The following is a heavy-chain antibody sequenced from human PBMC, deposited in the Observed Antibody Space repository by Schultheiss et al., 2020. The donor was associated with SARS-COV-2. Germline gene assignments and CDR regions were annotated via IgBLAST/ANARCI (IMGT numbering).Heavy chain of an antibody. CDR3: ARSGGTTGEVVF. J-gene: IGHJ4*02. V-gene: IGHV3-48*01. CDR2: ISSSRRSI. D-gene: IGHD1-7*01. CDR1: GFTFSSYS. Sequence: GGSLRLSCAASGFTFSSYSMNWVRQAPGKGLEWVSYISSSRRSIYYADSVKGRFTISRDNAKNSLYLQMNSLRAEDTAVYYCARSGGTTGEVVFWGQGTLVTVSS.